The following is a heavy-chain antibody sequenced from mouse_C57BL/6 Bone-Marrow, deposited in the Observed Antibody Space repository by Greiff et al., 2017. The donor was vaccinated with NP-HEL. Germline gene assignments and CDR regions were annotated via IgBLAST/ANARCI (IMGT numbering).Heavy chain of an antibody. Sequence: QVQLQQPGAELVRPGTSVKLSCKASGYTFTSYWMHWVKQRPGQGLEWIGVIDPSDSYTNYNQKFKGKATLTVDTSSSTAYMQLSSLTSEDSAVYYCARDHYGSRDWYFDVWGTGTTVTVSS. D-gene: IGHD1-1*01. CDR1: GYTFTSYW. J-gene: IGHJ1*03. V-gene: IGHV1-59*01. CDR3: ARDHYGSRDWYFDV. CDR2: IDPSDSYT.